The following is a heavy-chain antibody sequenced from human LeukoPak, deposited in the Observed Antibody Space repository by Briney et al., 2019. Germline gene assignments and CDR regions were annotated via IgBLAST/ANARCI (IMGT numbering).Heavy chain of an antibody. CDR2: ISGSGGST. J-gene: IGHJ4*02. V-gene: IGHV3-23*01. CDR3: AKGSYSSSSYFDY. D-gene: IGHD6-6*01. Sequence: PGGSQRLSCAASGFTFSSYAMSWVRQAPGKGLEWVSAISGSGGSTYYADSVKGRFTISRDNSKNTLCLQMNSLRAEDMAVYYCAKGSYSSSSYFDYWGQGTLVTVSS. CDR1: GFTFSSYA.